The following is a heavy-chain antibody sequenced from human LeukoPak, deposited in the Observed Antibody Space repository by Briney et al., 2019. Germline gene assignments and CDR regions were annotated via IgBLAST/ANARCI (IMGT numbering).Heavy chain of an antibody. D-gene: IGHD6-13*01. CDR1: GFTFSDYY. J-gene: IGHJ4*02. V-gene: IGHV3-11*01. CDR3: AKAGRLAAAGMLDY. Sequence: GGSLRLSCAASGFTFSDYYMNWIRQAPGKGLEWVSYISSSGSTIYYADSVKGRFTISRDNAKNSLYLQMNSLRAEDTAVYYCAKAGRLAAAGMLDYWGQGRLVTVTS. CDR2: ISSSGSTI.